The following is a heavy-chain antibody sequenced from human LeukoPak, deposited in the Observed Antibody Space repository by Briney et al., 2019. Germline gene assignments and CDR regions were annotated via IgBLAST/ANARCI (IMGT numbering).Heavy chain of an antibody. CDR2: ISAYNGNT. Sequence: GASVKVSCKASGYTFTSYGISWVRQAPGQGLEWMGWISAYNGNTNYAQKLQGRVTMTTDTSTSTAYMELRSLRSDDTAVYYCARAKHRRTLTKGYCSSTSCYTYWFDPWGQGTLVTVSS. D-gene: IGHD2-2*02. V-gene: IGHV1-18*01. CDR1: GYTFTSYG. CDR3: ARAKHRRTLTKGYCSSTSCYTYWFDP. J-gene: IGHJ5*02.